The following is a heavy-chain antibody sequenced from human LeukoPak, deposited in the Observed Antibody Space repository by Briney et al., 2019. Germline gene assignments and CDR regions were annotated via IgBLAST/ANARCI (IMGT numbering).Heavy chain of an antibody. D-gene: IGHD6-19*01. CDR2: ISYDGSNK. J-gene: IGHJ6*02. CDR1: GFTFSSYG. V-gene: IGHV3-30*18. CDR3: AKGILGSGWYYYYGMDV. Sequence: GGSLRLSCAASGFTFSSYGMHWVRQAPGKGLEWVAVISYDGSNKYYADSVKGRFTISRDNSKNTLYLQMNSLRAEDTAVYYCAKGILGSGWYYYYGMDVWGQGTTVTVSS.